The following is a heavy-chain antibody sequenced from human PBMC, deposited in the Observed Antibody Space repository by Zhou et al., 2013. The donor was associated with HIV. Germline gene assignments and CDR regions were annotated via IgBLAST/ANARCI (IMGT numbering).Heavy chain of an antibody. CDR1: GVPSRSHT. CDR2: IIPIFGTA. V-gene: IGHV1-69*05. CDR3: ARALVVTAGNDI. J-gene: IGHJ3*02. Sequence: QVQSMQAGGEVRKPGSSVKISCRTSGVPSRSHTVSWVRQAPGHGPEWMGGIIPIFGTANYAQKFQGRVTMTTDTSTSTAYMELRSLRSDDTAVYYCARALVVTAGNDIWGQGTMVTVSS. D-gene: IGHD3-22*01.